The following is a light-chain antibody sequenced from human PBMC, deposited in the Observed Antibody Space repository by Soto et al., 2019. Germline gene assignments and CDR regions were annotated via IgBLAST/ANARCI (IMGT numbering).Light chain of an antibody. CDR3: QNYGSSPLP. J-gene: IGKJ4*01. CDR2: DAS. Sequence: ECGFPQSPCPLSLSPGDSATPSCWASQAVNSRYLAWYHQRTGQAPRLLISDASTRATGIPDRFRGSGSGTDFTLTITRLEPEDFALYFCQNYGSSPLPFGEGTKVDIK. V-gene: IGKV3-20*01. CDR1: QAVNSRY.